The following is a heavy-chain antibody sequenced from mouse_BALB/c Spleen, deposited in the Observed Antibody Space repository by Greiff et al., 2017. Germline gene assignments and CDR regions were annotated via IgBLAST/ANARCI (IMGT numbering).Heavy chain of an antibody. CDR1: GFTFSSFG. D-gene: IGHD1-1*01. CDR3: ARDYYGSSYYFDY. J-gene: IGHJ2*01. V-gene: IGHV5-17*02. CDR2: ISSGSSTI. Sequence: EVMLVESGGGLVQPGGSRKLSCAASGFTFSSFGMHWVRQAPEKGLEWVAYISSGSSTIYYADTVKGRFTISRDNPKNTLFLQITSLRSEDTAMYYCARDYYGSSYYFDYWGQGTTLTVSS.